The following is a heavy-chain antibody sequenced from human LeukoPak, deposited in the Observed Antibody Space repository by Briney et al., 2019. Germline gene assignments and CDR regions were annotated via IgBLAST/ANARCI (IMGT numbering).Heavy chain of an antibody. CDR1: GFTFSSYD. CDR2: ISYDGSNE. V-gene: IGHV3-30*18. Sequence: PGGSLRLSCAASGFTFSSYDMHWVRQAPGKGLEWVAVISYDGSNEYYADSVKGRFTISRDKSKNTLFLQMNSLRAEDTALYYCAKDGSGGSYLYYWYFDLWGRGTLVTVSS. CDR3: AKDGSGGSYLYYWYFDL. J-gene: IGHJ2*01. D-gene: IGHD1-26*01.